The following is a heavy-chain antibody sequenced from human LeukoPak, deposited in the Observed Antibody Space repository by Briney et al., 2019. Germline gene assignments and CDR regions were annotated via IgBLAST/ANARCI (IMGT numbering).Heavy chain of an antibody. J-gene: IGHJ4*02. CDR2: IIPILGIA. CDR1: GGTFSSYA. CDR3: AVVHPCYRAPFDY. D-gene: IGHD6-6*01. Sequence: ASVKVSCKASGGTFSSYAISWVRQAPGQGLEWMGRIIPILGIANYAQKFQGRVTITADKSTSTAYMELSSLRSEDTAVYYCAVVHPCYRAPFDYWGQGTLVTVSS. V-gene: IGHV1-69*04.